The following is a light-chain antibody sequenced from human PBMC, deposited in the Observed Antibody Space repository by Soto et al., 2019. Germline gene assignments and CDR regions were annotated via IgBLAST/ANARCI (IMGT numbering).Light chain of an antibody. CDR1: QSVSSY. V-gene: IGKV3-11*01. J-gene: IGKJ3*01. CDR2: DAS. Sequence: EIVLTQSPATLSLSPGERATLSCRASQSVSSYLAGYQQKPGQAPRLLIYDASNRATGIPARFSGSGSGTDFALTISSLEPEDFAVYYCQQRQAFGPGTKVDIK. CDR3: QQRQA.